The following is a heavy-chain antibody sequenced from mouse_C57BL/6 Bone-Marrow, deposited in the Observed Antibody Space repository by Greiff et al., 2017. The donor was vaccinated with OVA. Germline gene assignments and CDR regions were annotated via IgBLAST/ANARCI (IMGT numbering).Heavy chain of an antibody. Sequence: QVQLQQPGAELVMPGASVKLSCKASGYTFTSYWMHWVKQRPGQGLEWIGEIDPSDSYTNYNQKFKGKSTLTVDKSSSTAYMQLSSLTSEDSAVYYCARRYYSNYDWYFDVWGTGTTVTVSS. J-gene: IGHJ1*03. CDR3: ARRYYSNYDWYFDV. CDR1: GYTFTSYW. CDR2: IDPSDSYT. D-gene: IGHD2-5*01. V-gene: IGHV1-69*01.